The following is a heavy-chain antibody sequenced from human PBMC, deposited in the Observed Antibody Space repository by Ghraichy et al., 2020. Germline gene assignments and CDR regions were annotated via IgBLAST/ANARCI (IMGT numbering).Heavy chain of an antibody. D-gene: IGHD6-13*01. CDR2: IYPGDSDT. V-gene: IGHV5-51*01. Sequence: GESLNISCKGSGYSFTSYWIGWVRQMPGKGLEWMGIIYPGDSDTRYSPSFQGQVTISADKSISTAYLQWSSLKASDTAMYYCARLSRSVPYSSNWYDGIGYYFDYWGQGTLVTVSS. CDR3: ARLSRSVPYSSNWYDGIGYYFDY. CDR1: GYSFTSYW. J-gene: IGHJ4*02.